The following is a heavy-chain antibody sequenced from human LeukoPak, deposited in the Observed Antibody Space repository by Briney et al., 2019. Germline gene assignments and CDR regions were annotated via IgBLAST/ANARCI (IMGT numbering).Heavy chain of an antibody. Sequence: GGSLRLSCAASGFTVSSNYMSWVRQAPGKGLEWVSSISSSSYIYYADSVKGRFTISRDNAKNSLYLQMNSLRAEDTAVYYCAREGWFGVFDPWGQGTLVTVSS. CDR3: AREGWFGVFDP. CDR1: GFTVSSNY. D-gene: IGHD3-10*01. V-gene: IGHV3-69-1*01. J-gene: IGHJ5*02. CDR2: ISSSSYI.